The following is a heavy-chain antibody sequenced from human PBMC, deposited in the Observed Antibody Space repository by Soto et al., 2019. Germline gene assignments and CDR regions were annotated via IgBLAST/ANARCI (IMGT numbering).Heavy chain of an antibody. CDR1: GDSISAHS. V-gene: IGHV4-59*11. Sequence: TSETLSLTCTVSGDSISAHSWSWVRQPPGKGLEWIGNIHYNGNTKYNPSLKSRVSMSVDTSKNQFSLRLISVTAADTAKYFCAREGNLGRWLQPLDFWGQGTLVTVSS. J-gene: IGHJ4*02. CDR3: AREGNLGRWLQPLDF. CDR2: IHYNGNT. D-gene: IGHD5-12*01.